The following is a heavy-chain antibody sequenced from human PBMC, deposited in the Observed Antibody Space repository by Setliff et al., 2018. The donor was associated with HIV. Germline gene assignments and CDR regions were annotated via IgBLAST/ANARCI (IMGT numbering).Heavy chain of an antibody. J-gene: IGHJ3*02. D-gene: IGHD3-22*01. CDR2: IYPGDSDT. V-gene: IGHV5-51*01. CDR3: ARHSHYDRSGYYYHKMPDDAFDI. CDR1: GYSFTGYW. Sequence: GESLKISCKASGYSFTGYWIGWARQMPGKGLEWMGIIYPGDSDTRYSPSFQGQVTILTDKSISTAFLQWSSLKASDTAMYYCARHSHYDRSGYYYHKMPDDAFDIWGQGTMVTVSS.